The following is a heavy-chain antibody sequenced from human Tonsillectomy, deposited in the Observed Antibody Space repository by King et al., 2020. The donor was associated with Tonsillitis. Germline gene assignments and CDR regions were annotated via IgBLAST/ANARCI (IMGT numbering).Heavy chain of an antibody. CDR2: MSTYNGNT. CDR3: ARARIHNWFDT. CDR1: GYTFTNFD. V-gene: IGHV1-18*01. J-gene: IGHJ5*02. Sequence: QLVQSGAEVKKPGAAVKVSCKASGYTFTNFDITWGRQAPGQGLEWMGWMSTYNGNTSYAQTVQGRATMTTDTSTSTVYMELRSLRSDDTAIYYCARARIHNWFDTWGQGTLVTVSS. D-gene: IGHD2-21*01.